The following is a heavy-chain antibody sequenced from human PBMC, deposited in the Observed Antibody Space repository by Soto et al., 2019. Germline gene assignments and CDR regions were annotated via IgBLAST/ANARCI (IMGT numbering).Heavy chain of an antibody. CDR3: ARDLGVGAASDY. D-gene: IGHD2-15*01. V-gene: IGHV1-3*01. J-gene: IGHJ4*02. CDR1: GYTFTSYA. CDR2: INAGNGKT. Sequence: QVQLVQSGAEVEKPGASVKVSCKASGYTFTSYAMHWVRQAPGQRLEWMGWINAGNGKTKYSQTFQGRVTITRATSASTAYMELSRLRSEDTAVYYCARDLGVGAASDYWGQGTLVTVSS.